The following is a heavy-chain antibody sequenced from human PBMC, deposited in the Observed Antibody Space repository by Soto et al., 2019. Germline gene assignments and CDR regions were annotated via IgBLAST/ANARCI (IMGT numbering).Heavy chain of an antibody. D-gene: IGHD6-19*01. CDR3: AKVLGSSGPGDY. V-gene: IGHV3-30*18. Sequence: GGSPILSSAASGFTFSSYRKHWVRQAPGKGLEWVAVISYDGSNKYYADSVKGRFTISRDNSKNTLYLQMNSLRAEDTAVYYCAKVLGSSGPGDYWGQGTLVNVS. CDR2: ISYDGSNK. J-gene: IGHJ4*02. CDR1: GFTFSSYR.